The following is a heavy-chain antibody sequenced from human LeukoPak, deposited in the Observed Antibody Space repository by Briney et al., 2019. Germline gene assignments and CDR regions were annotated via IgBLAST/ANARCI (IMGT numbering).Heavy chain of an antibody. Sequence: ASVKVSCKASGYTFTRYYMHWVRQAPGQGREWVGWINPNSGGTNYAQKFQGRGTMTRETSISTAYMELSRLRSDDTAVDCCARNPEDDTTAFYRRVLYLWGQGTLLTVPS. V-gene: IGHV1-2*02. J-gene: IGHJ5*02. CDR2: INPNSGGT. CDR1: GYTFTRYY. CDR3: ARNPEDDTTAFYRRVLYL. D-gene: IGHD3-22*01.